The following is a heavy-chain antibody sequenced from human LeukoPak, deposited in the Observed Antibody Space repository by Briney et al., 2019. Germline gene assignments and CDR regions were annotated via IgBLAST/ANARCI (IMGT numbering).Heavy chain of an antibody. D-gene: IGHD5-24*01. CDR1: GFTFSTYW. Sequence: GGSLRLSCAASGFTFSTYWMSWVRQAPGKGLEWVSVIYGGGNIYYADSVKGRFTISRDNSKNTLYLQMNSLRAEDTAVYYCARGAGYNYPYYFDYWGQGTLVTVSS. V-gene: IGHV3-53*01. CDR2: IYGGGNI. J-gene: IGHJ4*02. CDR3: ARGAGYNYPYYFDY.